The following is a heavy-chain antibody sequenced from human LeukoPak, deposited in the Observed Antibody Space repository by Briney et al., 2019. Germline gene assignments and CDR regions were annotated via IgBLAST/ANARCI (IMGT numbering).Heavy chain of an antibody. D-gene: IGHD4-11*01. CDR3: ARDLNAYSNGPNWFDP. CDR1: GYTFTTIG. V-gene: IGHV1-18*01. CDR2: ISAYNGNT. Sequence: ASVKVSCKASGYTFTTIGISRVRQAPGQGLEWMGWISAYNGNTKYAQNFQGRVTMTTDTSTSTAYMELGSLRSDDTAVYYCARDLNAYSNGPNWFDPWGQGTLVTVSS. J-gene: IGHJ5*02.